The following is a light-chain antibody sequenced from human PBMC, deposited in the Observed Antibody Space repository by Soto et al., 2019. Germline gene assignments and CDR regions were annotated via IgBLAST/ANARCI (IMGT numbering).Light chain of an antibody. V-gene: IGKV2-28*01. J-gene: IGKJ4*01. Sequence: DIVMTQSPLSLPVTPGEPASISCRSSRSLLHSNGYNYLDWYLQKPGQSPQLLIYLGSSRASGVPYRFSGSGSGTDFTLKISRVEAEDVGVYYCMEALQSPLTFGGGTKVEIK. CDR3: MEALQSPLT. CDR2: LGS. CDR1: RSLLHSNGYNY.